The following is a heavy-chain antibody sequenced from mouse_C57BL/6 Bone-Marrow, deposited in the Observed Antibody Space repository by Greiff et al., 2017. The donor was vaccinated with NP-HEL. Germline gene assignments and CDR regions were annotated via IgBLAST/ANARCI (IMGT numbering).Heavy chain of an antibody. CDR1: GYTFTSYW. D-gene: IGHD1-1*01. Sequence: QVQLQQPGAVLVKPGASVKLSCKASGYTFTSYWMHWVKQRPGQGLEWIGMIHPNSGSTNYNEKFKSKATLTVDKSSSTAYMQLSSLTSEDSAVYYCARRTTVVAPDVWGTGTTVTVSS. CDR2: IHPNSGST. CDR3: ARRTTVVAPDV. V-gene: IGHV1-64*01. J-gene: IGHJ1*03.